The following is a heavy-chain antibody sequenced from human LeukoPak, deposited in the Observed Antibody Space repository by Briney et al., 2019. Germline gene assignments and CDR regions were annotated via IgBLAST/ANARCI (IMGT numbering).Heavy chain of an antibody. Sequence: GGSLRLSCAASGFTFSSYGMHWVRQAPGKGLEWVAVIWYDGSDKYYADSVKGRFTISRDSSKNTLYLQMSSLGVEDTAIYYCAKCKLPAEILGNYHYDMDVWGKGTTVTVSS. D-gene: IGHD2-2*01. CDR2: IWYDGSDK. V-gene: IGHV3-33*06. CDR1: GFTFSSYG. J-gene: IGHJ6*03. CDR3: AKCKLPAEILGNYHYDMDV.